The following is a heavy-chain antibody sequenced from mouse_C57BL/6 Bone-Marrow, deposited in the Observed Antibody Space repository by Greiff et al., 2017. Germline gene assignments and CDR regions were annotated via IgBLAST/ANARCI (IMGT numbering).Heavy chain of an antibody. CDR2: ITHSGET. J-gene: IGHJ3*01. Sequence: QVQLKESGPGLVKPSQSLFLTCSITGFPITSGYYWIWIRQSPGKPLEWMGYITHSGETFYNPSLQSPISITRETSKNQFFLQLNSVTTEDTAMYYCAGDSNEGFAYWGQGTLVTVSA. V-gene: IGHV12-3*01. CDR1: GFPITSGYY. CDR3: AGDSNEGFAY.